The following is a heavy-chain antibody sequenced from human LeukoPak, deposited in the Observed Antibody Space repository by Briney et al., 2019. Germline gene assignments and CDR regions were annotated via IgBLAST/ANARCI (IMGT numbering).Heavy chain of an antibody. CDR2: IYYSGST. Sequence: PSETLSLTCTVSGGSISSSSYYWGWIRQPPGKGLEWIGSIYYSGSTYYNPSLKSRVTISVDTPKNQFSLKLSSVTAAGTAVYYCARQGHYGDYPKFDYWGQGTLVTVSS. V-gene: IGHV4-39*01. J-gene: IGHJ4*02. CDR3: ARQGHYGDYPKFDY. D-gene: IGHD4-17*01. CDR1: GGSISSSSYY.